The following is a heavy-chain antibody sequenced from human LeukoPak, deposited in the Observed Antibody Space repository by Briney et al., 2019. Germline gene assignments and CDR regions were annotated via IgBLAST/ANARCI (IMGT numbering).Heavy chain of an antibody. V-gene: IGHV1-69*01. J-gene: IGHJ4*02. CDR1: GGTFSSYA. CDR3: ARGQQWLDLFGY. Sequence: ASVKVSCKASGGTFSSYAISWVRQAPGQGLEWMGGIIPIFGTANYAQKFQGRVTITADESTSTAYMELSSLRSEDTAVYYCARGQQWLDLFGYWGQGTLVTVPS. D-gene: IGHD6-19*01. CDR2: IIPIFGTA.